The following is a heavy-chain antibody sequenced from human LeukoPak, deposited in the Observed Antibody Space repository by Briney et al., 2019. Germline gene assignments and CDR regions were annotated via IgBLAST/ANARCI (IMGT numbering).Heavy chain of an antibody. CDR3: ARLPPGRWLRYWYFDL. CDR1: GFTFSDYY. J-gene: IGHJ2*01. V-gene: IGHV3-11*01. Sequence: GGSLRLSCAASGFTFSDYYMSWIRQAPGKGLECISYISSSGSITHYADSVKGRFTISRDNAKNSLYLQMNSLRDEDTAVYYCARLPPGRWLRYWYFDLWGRGTLVTVSS. CDR2: ISSSGSIT. D-gene: IGHD5-24*01.